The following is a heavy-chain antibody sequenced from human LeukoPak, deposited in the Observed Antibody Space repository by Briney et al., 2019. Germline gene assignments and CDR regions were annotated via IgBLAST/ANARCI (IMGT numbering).Heavy chain of an antibody. CDR1: GSTFSSYG. J-gene: IGHJ4*02. V-gene: IGHV3-33*01. Sequence: SGGSLRLSCAASGSTFSSYGIHWVRQAPGKGLEWVTFIGYDGRNKYYADSVKGRFTISRDNSKNTLYLQMNSLRAEDTAVYYCAREEEWELLPFDYRGQGALVTVSS. CDR3: AREEEWELLPFDY. CDR2: IGYDGRNK. D-gene: IGHD1-26*01.